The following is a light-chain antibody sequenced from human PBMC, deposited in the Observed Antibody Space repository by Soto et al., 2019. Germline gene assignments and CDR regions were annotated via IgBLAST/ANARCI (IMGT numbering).Light chain of an antibody. CDR2: DVS. CDR3: SSYVSSSTPFYV. CDR1: SSDVGGYNY. J-gene: IGLJ1*01. V-gene: IGLV2-14*03. Sequence: QSVLTQPASVSGSPGQSITISCTGTSSDVGGYNYVSWYQHHPGKAPKLMIYDVSNRPSGVSNRFSGSKSGNTASLTISGLQVEDEADYYCSSYVSSSTPFYVFGAGTKVTVL.